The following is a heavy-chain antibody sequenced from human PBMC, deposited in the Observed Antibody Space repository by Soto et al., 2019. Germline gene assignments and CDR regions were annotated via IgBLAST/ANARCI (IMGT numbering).Heavy chain of an antibody. CDR2: VYYSGST. J-gene: IGHJ5*02. V-gene: IGHV4-61*01. CDR1: GVSVSSGSNY. D-gene: IGHD3-16*01. Sequence: PSETLSLTCAVSGVSVSSGSNYWSWIRQPPGKGLEWIGYVYYSGSTNYNPSLKSRVTISLDTSKNQFSLRLTSVTAADTAVYYCAREGLKIASRTYTNWFDPWGQGTLVTVSS. CDR3: AREGLKIASRTYTNWFDP.